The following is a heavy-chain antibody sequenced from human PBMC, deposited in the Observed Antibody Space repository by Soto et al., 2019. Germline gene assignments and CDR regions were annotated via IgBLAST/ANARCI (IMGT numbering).Heavy chain of an antibody. CDR3: ARYFLKAPIVGANWFDP. CDR2: IYYSGST. Sequence: SETLSLTCTVSGGSISSSSYYWGWIRQPPGKGLEWIGSIYYSGSTYYNPSLKSRVTISVDTSKNQFSLKLSSVTAADTAVYYCARYFLKAPIVGANWFDPWGQGTLVTVSS. V-gene: IGHV4-39*01. CDR1: GGSISSSSYY. D-gene: IGHD1-26*01. J-gene: IGHJ5*02.